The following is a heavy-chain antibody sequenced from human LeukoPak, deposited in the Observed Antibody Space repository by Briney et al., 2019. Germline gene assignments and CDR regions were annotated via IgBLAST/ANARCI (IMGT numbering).Heavy chain of an antibody. J-gene: IGHJ4*02. CDR2: ISPSVGST. V-gene: IGHV1-46*01. Sequence: ASVKVSCKASGYTFTSYYMHWVRQAPGQGLEWMGIISPSVGSTSYGQKFQGRVTITRDMSTSTVYMELSSLRSEDTAVYYCARSYDSSRYPFDYWGQGTLVTVSS. CDR3: ARSYDSSRYPFDY. D-gene: IGHD3-22*01. CDR1: GYTFTSYY.